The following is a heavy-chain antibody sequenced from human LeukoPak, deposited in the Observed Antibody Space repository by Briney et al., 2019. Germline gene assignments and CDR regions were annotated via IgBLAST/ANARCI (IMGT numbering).Heavy chain of an antibody. Sequence: GGSLRLSCTASGFSFSNYVMTWVRQAPGKGLEWVSSISPSGGRTVYADSAKGRFTISRDNSQNTVYLQMNTLGAEDTAVYYCATDRDSDPSCYYVMGGQGTLVTVSS. D-gene: IGHD3-22*01. CDR2: ISPSGGRT. CDR1: GFSFSNYV. CDR3: ATDRDSDPSCYYVM. J-gene: IGHJ4*02. V-gene: IGHV3-23*01.